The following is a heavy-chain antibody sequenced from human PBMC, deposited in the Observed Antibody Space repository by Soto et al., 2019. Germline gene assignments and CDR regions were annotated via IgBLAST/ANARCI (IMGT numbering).Heavy chain of an antibody. V-gene: IGHV4-30-4*01. D-gene: IGHD2-8*02. J-gene: IGHJ4*02. Sequence: SETLSLTCTVSGGAISSGDYYWSWIRQPPGKGLEWIGYIYYSGSTNYNPSLKSRVTISVDTSKNQFSLKLTSVTAADTAVYYCARDKITGLFDYWGQGTLVTVSS. CDR2: IYYSGST. CDR3: ARDKITGLFDY. CDR1: GGAISSGDYY.